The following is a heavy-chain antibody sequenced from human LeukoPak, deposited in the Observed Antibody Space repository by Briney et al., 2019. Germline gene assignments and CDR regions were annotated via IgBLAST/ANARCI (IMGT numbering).Heavy chain of an antibody. J-gene: IGHJ4*02. Sequence: AETLSLTCTVSGGSISSSSYYWGWIRQPPGQGLEWIGSIYYSGSTYYHPSLKSRVTISVDTSKNQFSLKLSSVPATDTAVYYCARQPATVTTHFDYWGQGTLVTVSS. CDR3: ARQPATVTTHFDY. V-gene: IGHV4-39*01. CDR2: IYYSGST. CDR1: GGSISSSSYY. D-gene: IGHD4-17*01.